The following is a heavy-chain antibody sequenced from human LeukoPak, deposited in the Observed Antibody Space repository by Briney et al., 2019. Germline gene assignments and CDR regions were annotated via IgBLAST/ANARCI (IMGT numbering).Heavy chain of an antibody. CDR2: ISYDGSNK. Sequence: PGRSLRLSCAASGFTFSSYAMHWVRQAPGKGLEWVAVISYDGSNKYYADSVKGRFTISRGNSNNTLYLQMNSLRAEDTAVYYCARDRLSSGWAYFDYWGQGTLVTVSS. J-gene: IGHJ4*02. V-gene: IGHV3-30*04. CDR3: ARDRLSSGWAYFDY. CDR1: GFTFSSYA. D-gene: IGHD6-19*01.